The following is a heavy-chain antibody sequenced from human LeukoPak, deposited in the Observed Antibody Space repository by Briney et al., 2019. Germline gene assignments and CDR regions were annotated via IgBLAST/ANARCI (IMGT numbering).Heavy chain of an antibody. J-gene: IGHJ4*02. D-gene: IGHD3-22*01. CDR3: ARKYDSSGYYPFDY. V-gene: IGHV1-46*01. CDR2: IDPSEGST. Sequence: ASVKASCKASGYSFTSYYMHWVRQAPGQGLEWMGIIDPSEGSTSYAQKFQGRVTVTRDTSTSTVYMELSSLRSEDTAVYYCARKYDSSGYYPFDYWGQGTLVTVSS. CDR1: GYSFTSYY.